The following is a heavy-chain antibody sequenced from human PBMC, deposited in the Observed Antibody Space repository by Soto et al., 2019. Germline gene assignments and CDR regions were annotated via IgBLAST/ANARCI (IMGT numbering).Heavy chain of an antibody. CDR2: IRHDGSND. CDR1: GFTFSAFG. CDR3: AREGPADGLDI. Sequence: QLHLVESGGGVVQPGASVRLSCEASGFTFSAFGMHWVRQAPGKGLEWVAGIRHDGSNDYYSDFAKGRLTISRDNSRDTLYLQINSLRADDSAVYYCAREGPADGLDIWGQGTMVTVSS. V-gene: IGHV3-33*01. J-gene: IGHJ3*02.